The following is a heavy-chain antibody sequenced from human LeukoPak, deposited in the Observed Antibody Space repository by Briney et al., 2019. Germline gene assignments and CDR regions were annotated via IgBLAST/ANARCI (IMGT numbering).Heavy chain of an antibody. CDR1: GYTFTGYY. J-gene: IGHJ4*02. CDR2: INPNSGGT. CDR3: ARDGIDYGDYRSFDY. D-gene: IGHD4-17*01. Sequence: GASVKVSCKASGYTFTGYYMHWVRPAPGQGLEWMGWINPNSGGTNYAQKFQGRVTMTRDTSISTAYMELSRLRSDDTAVYYCARDGIDYGDYRSFDYWGQGTLVTVSS. V-gene: IGHV1-2*02.